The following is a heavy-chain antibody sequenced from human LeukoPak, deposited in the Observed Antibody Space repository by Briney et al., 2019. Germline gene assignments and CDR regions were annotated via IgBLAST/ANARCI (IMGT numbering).Heavy chain of an antibody. CDR2: ISGYNGDT. CDR1: GYTFTTYG. V-gene: IGHV1-18*01. J-gene: IGHJ4*02. Sequence: ASVKVSCKASGYTFTTYGISWVRQAPGQGLEWMGWISGYNGDTNYAQKFQGRVTMTTDTSTSTAYMELRSLRSDDTAVYYCARDRQFRYDSSDYTDSWGQGTLVTVSS. D-gene: IGHD3-22*01. CDR3: ARDRQFRYDSSDYTDS.